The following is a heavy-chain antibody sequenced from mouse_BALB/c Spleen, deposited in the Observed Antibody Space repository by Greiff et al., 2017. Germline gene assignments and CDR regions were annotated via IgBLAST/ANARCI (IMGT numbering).Heavy chain of an antibody. V-gene: IGHV3-2*02. CDR1: GYSITSDYA. Sequence: EVKLMESGPGLVKPSQSLSLTCTVTGYSITSDYAWNWIRQFPGNKLEWMGYISYSGSTSYNPSLKSRISITRDTSKNQFFLQLNSVTTEDTATYYCARGNRGNWFAYWGQGTLVTVSA. CDR3: ARGNRGNWFAY. D-gene: IGHD2-1*01. J-gene: IGHJ3*01. CDR2: ISYSGST.